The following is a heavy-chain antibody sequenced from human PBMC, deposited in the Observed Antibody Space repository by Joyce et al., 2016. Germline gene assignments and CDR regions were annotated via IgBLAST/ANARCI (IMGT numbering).Heavy chain of an antibody. V-gene: IGHV3-30-3*01. CDR3: ATEGARRAWYFEF. CDR1: GFSLSTHA. J-gene: IGHJ4*02. Sequence: QVHLVESGGGVVQPGKSLRLSCGASGFSLSTHAMHWVRQGPGKGLELVAVISIDGSYEYFADSVRGRFTISRDKSKNTLYLQMNNLRTEDTAVYYCATEGARRAWYFEFWGQGTLVSVSS. CDR2: ISIDGSYE. D-gene: IGHD3-9*01.